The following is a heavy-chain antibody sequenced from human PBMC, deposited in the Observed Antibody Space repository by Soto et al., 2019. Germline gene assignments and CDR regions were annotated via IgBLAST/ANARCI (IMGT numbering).Heavy chain of an antibody. CDR1: GVSVTTGGMA. CDR2: IDWDEDR. V-gene: IGHV2-70*12. Sequence: ESGHPLANPRRPRTLTYTFSGVSVTTGGMAVSGIRQPPGKDLEWLALIDWDEDRNYSTSLKTRLTISKDTSKNQVGLTMTNMDPVDTATYYCARGVVIATTAWFDPWGQVTLVTVSS. D-gene: IGHD2-15*01. J-gene: IGHJ5*02. CDR3: ARGVVIATTAWFDP.